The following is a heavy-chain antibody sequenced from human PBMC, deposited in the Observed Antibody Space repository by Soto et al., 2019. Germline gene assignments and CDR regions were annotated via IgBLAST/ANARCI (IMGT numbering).Heavy chain of an antibody. D-gene: IGHD3-16*01. Sequence: QVQLVQSGAEVKKPGASVKVSCRPSGYTFTAYYIHWVRQAPGQGLEWMGWVDPNSGGTRDAQNLQSRVTTTRDTSNRTVYMELNWVRSDYTGRDCCARDSYGPLDYWGQGTLVTVSS. V-gene: IGHV1-2*02. J-gene: IGHJ4*02. CDR1: GYTFTAYY. CDR3: ARDSYGPLDY. CDR2: VDPNSGGT.